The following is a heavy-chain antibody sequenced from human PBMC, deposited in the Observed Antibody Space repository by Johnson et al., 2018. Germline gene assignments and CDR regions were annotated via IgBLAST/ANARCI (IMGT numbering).Heavy chain of an antibody. D-gene: IGHD2-15*01. Sequence: VQLVESGGGLVQPGGSLRLACAASGFTFSSYAMSWVRQAPGKGLEWVSAISGSGGSTYYADSLQGRFTISRDNSKNTLYLQMNSLRAEDTAVYYCAKDEVHCSGGSCLDAFDIWGQGTMVTVSS. CDR2: ISGSGGST. CDR3: AKDEVHCSGGSCLDAFDI. V-gene: IGHV3-23*04. J-gene: IGHJ3*02. CDR1: GFTFSSYA.